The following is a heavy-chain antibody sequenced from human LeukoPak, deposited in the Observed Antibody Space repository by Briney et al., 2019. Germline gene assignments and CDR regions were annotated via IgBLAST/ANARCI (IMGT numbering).Heavy chain of an antibody. V-gene: IGHV1-2*02. D-gene: IGHD6-19*01. CDR2: INPNSGGT. J-gene: IGHJ4*02. CDR3: ARDYVWGQWLVPFDY. CDR1: GYTFTGYY. Sequence: PSVKVSCKASGYTFTGYYMHWVRQAPGQGLEWMGWINPNSGGTNYAQKFQGRVTMTRDTSISTAYMELSRLRSDDTAVYYCARDYVWGQWLVPFDYWGQGTRVTVSS.